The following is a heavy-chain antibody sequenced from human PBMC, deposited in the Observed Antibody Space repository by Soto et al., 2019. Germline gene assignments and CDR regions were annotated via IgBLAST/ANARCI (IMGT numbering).Heavy chain of an antibody. CDR3: ARGIGGWFGVAYYYGMDV. V-gene: IGHV1-18*01. D-gene: IGHD3-10*01. Sequence: QVQLVQSGAEVKKPGASVKVSCKASGYTFTSYGISWVRQAPGQGLEWMGWISPYNGNTNYAQKRQGRVTMTTDTSTSKAYMDLRSLRSDDTAVYYCARGIGGWFGVAYYYGMDVWGQGTTVTVSS. J-gene: IGHJ6*02. CDR2: ISPYNGNT. CDR1: GYTFTSYG.